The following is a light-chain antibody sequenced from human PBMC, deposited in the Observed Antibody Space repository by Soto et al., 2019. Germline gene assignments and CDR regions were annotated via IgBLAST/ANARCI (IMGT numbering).Light chain of an antibody. CDR2: DAS. J-gene: IGKJ5*01. CDR1: QNVRSN. Sequence: EILLTQSPATLSVSPGERATLSCRASQNVRSNLAWYQQRPGQAPRLLIYDASNRATGVPARFSGSGSGTDFTLTISRLEPEDFEVYYCQQRSSWPPTFGQGTRLEIK. V-gene: IGKV3-11*01. CDR3: QQRSSWPPT.